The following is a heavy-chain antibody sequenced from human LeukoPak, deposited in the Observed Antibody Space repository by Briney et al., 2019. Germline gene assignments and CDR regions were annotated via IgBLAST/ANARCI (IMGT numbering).Heavy chain of an antibody. Sequence: GESLKISCKASGYSFTSYWIGWVRQMPGKGLEWMGIIYPGDSDTRYSPSFQGQVTISADKSISTSYLQWSGLKASDTAMYYCAIWGATIITVYDAFDIWGQGTMVTVSS. J-gene: IGHJ3*02. CDR2: IYPGDSDT. CDR3: AIWGATIITVYDAFDI. D-gene: IGHD5-24*01. V-gene: IGHV5-51*01. CDR1: GYSFTSYW.